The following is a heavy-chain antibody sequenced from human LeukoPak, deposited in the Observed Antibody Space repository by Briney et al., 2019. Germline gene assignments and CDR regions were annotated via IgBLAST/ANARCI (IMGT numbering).Heavy chain of an antibody. CDR2: ISSPRTTI. J-gene: IGHJ3*02. CDR3: ARDLYGDYEVGAFDI. V-gene: IGHV3-48*01. Sequence: GGSLRLSCAASGFTFSTYPMNWVRQPPGKGLGWVSYISSPRTTIYYADSVKGRFTISRDNTRNSLYLQMNSLRAEDTAVYYCARDLYGDYEVGAFDIRGQGTMVTVSS. D-gene: IGHD4-17*01. CDR1: GFTFSTYP.